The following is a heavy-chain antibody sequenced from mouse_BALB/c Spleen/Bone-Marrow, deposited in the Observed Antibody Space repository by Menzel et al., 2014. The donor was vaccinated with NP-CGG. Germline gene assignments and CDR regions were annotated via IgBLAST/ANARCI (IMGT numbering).Heavy chain of an antibody. CDR3: GRNYYGSSYYFDY. D-gene: IGHD1-1*01. CDR1: GFTFSSYG. J-gene: IGHJ2*01. V-gene: IGHV5-6*01. CDR2: ISSGGSYT. Sequence: EVQVVESGGDLVKPGGSLKLSCVASGFTFSSYGMPWVRQTPDKRLEWVATISSGGSYTYYPDSVKGRFTISRDNAKNTLYLQMSSLKSEDTAMYYCGRNYYGSSYYFDYWGQGTTLTVSS.